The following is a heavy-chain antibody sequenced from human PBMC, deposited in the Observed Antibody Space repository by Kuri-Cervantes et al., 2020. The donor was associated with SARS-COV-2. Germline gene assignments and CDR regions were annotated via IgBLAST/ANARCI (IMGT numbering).Heavy chain of an antibody. D-gene: IGHD3-3*01. CDR3: ARERVPTIFGVVIVRYGMDV. J-gene: IGHJ6*02. V-gene: IGHV3-74*01. CDR2: INSDGSDT. CDR1: GFTFSSYW. Sequence: GGSLRLSCAASGFTFSSYWMHWVRQVPGKGLLWVARINSDGSDTTYADFVKGRFTISRDNAKNPLYLQMNSLRAEDTAVYYCARERVPTIFGVVIVRYGMDVWGQGTTVTVSS.